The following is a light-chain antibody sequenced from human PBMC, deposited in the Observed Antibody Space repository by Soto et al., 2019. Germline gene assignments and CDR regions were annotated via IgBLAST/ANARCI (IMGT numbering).Light chain of an antibody. CDR1: QSISSY. CDR3: QQSYSNAIT. Sequence: DIQMTQSPSSLSASVGDRVTITCRASQSISSYLNWYQQKPGKAPKLLIYAASSLQSGVPSRFSGSGSGTDFTLTISSLQPEDFATYYCQQSYSNAITFGQGTRLAIK. J-gene: IGKJ5*01. CDR2: AAS. V-gene: IGKV1-39*01.